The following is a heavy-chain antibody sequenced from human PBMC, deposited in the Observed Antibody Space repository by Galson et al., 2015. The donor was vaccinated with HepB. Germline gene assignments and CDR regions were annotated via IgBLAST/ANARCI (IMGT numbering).Heavy chain of an antibody. D-gene: IGHD3-22*01. CDR1: GGTFTNYA. J-gene: IGHJ3*02. V-gene: IGHV1-69*05. CDR2: IIPILHTP. CDR3: AREGHYYDSRGYYGVFDI. Sequence: SVKVSCKPSGGTFTNYALSWVRQAPGQGLEWMGGIIPILHTPNYAQKFQGRVTISTDESTSTVYMELSSLRSEDTAFYYCAREGHYYDSRGYYGVFDIWGQGTMVTVS.